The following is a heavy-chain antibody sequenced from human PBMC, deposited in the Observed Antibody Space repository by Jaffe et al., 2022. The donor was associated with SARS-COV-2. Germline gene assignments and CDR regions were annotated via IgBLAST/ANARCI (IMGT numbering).Heavy chain of an antibody. V-gene: IGHV4-61*02. CDR3: AREPMVAPWRFDP. J-gene: IGHJ5*02. D-gene: IGHD2-15*01. Sequence: QVQLRESGPGLVKPSQTLSLTCTVSGGSISSGTDYWSWIRQPAGKGLDWIGRVYTSGNTNYNPSLKSRVTISVDTSKNQFSLKLISVTASDTAIYYCAREPMVAPWRFDPWGRGTRVTVSS. CDR2: VYTSGNT. CDR1: GGSISSGTDY.